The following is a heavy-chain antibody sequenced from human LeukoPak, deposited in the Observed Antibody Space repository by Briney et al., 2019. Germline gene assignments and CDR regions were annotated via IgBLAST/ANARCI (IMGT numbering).Heavy chain of an antibody. CDR1: GFTFSRYS. D-gene: IGHD6-13*01. V-gene: IGHV3-21*01. CDR3: ARWSGIAAAGTGIDAFDI. J-gene: IGHJ3*02. CDR2: ISSSSSYI. Sequence: GGSLRLSCAASGFTFSRYSMNWVREAPGKGLEWVSSISSSSSYIYYADSVKGRFTISRDNAKNSLYLQMNSLRAEDTAVYYCARWSGIAAAGTGIDAFDIWGQGTMVTVSS.